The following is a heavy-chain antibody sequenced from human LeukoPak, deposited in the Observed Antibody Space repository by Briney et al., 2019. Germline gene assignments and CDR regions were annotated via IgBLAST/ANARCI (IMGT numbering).Heavy chain of an antibody. D-gene: IGHD6-13*01. Sequence: SQTLSLTCTVSGGSISSGDYYWSWIRQPPGKGLEWIGYIYYSGSTYYNPSLKSRVTISVDTSKNQFSLKLSSVTAADTAVYYCARVGLVIAAAGTVGYYFDYWGQGTLVTVFS. V-gene: IGHV4-30-4*01. J-gene: IGHJ4*02. CDR3: ARVGLVIAAAGTVGYYFDY. CDR2: IYYSGST. CDR1: GGSISSGDYY.